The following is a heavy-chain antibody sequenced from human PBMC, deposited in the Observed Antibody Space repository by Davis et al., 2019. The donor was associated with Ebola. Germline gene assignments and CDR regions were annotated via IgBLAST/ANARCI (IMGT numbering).Heavy chain of an antibody. Sequence: ASVKVSCKASGYTFTSYDINWVRQATGQGLEWMGWMNPNSGNTGYAQKFQGRVTMTRNTSISTAYMELSSLRSEDTAVYYCARGVSMATITNYWGQGTLVTVSS. CDR1: GYTFTSYD. D-gene: IGHD5-24*01. V-gene: IGHV1-8*02. J-gene: IGHJ4*02. CDR2: MNPNSGNT. CDR3: ARGVSMATITNY.